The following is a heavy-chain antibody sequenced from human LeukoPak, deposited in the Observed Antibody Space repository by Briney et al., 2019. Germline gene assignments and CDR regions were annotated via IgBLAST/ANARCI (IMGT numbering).Heavy chain of an antibody. CDR2: INHSGST. D-gene: IGHD6-19*01. CDR3: ARVSSGWYGALDI. Sequence: SETLSLTCAVYGGSFSGYYWSWIRQPPGKGLEWIGEINHSGSTNYNPSLKSRVTISVDTSKNQFSLKLSSVTAADTAVYYCARVSSGWYGALDIWGQGTMVTVSS. CDR1: GGSFSGYY. J-gene: IGHJ3*02. V-gene: IGHV4-34*01.